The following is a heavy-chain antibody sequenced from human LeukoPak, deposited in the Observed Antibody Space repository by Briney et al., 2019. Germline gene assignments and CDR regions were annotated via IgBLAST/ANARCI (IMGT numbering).Heavy chain of an antibody. J-gene: IGHJ6*02. CDR2: ISAYNGNT. V-gene: IGHV1-18*01. D-gene: IGHD5-24*01. CDR3: ARDRFLWLQTTYYYGMDV. CDR1: GYTFTSYG. Sequence: ASVKVSCKASGYTFTSYGISWVRQAPGQGLEWMGWISAYNGNTDYAQKLQGRVTMTTDTSTSTAYMELRSLRSDDTAVYYCARDRFLWLQTTYYYGMDVWGQGTTVTVSS.